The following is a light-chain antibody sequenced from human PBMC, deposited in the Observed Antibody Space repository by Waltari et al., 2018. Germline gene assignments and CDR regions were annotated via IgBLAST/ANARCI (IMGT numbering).Light chain of an antibody. CDR1: ALSDHY. J-gene: IGLJ2*01. CDR2: KDS. V-gene: IGLV3-25*03. Sequence: SYELTQPPSVSVSPGQTARITRSGDALSDHYAYWYQWKPGQAPVWLIYKDSERPSGIPERFSGSSSGTTVTLIISGVQAEDEADYYCQSADSSDTVFGGGTKLTVL. CDR3: QSADSSDTV.